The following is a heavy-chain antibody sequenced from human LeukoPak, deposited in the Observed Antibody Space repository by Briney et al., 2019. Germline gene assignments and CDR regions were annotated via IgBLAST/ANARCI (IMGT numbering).Heavy chain of an antibody. Sequence: GRSLRLSCAASGFTFDDYAMHWLRQAPGKGLEWVSGINWNSVIIGYADSVKGRFTISRDNAKNSLYLQMNSLRTEDTALYYCAAGYDSSGYYVRYFEYWGQGTLVTVSS. D-gene: IGHD3-22*01. CDR1: GFTFDDYA. CDR3: AAGYDSSGYYVRYFEY. V-gene: IGHV3-9*01. J-gene: IGHJ4*02. CDR2: INWNSVII.